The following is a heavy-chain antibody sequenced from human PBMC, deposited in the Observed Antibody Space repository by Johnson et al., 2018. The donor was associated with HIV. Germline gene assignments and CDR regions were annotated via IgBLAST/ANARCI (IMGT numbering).Heavy chain of an antibody. D-gene: IGHD3-22*01. CDR3: DSSGGLNAFDI. CDR2: INWDGDST. Sequence: VESGGSLRLSCETSRFTFDDYAMHWVRQAPGKGLEWVSLINWDGDSTYYADSVKGRFTISRDNSKNTLYLQMNSLRAEDTALYYYDSSGGLNAFDIWGQGTMVTVSS. CDR1: RFTFDDYA. J-gene: IGHJ3*02. V-gene: IGHV3-43D*03.